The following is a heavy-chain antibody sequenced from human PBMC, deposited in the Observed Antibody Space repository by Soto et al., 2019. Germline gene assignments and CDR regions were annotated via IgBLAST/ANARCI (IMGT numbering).Heavy chain of an antibody. J-gene: IGHJ3*02. D-gene: IGHD3-10*01. CDR1: GYSFTSYW. CDR2: IYPGDSDT. Sequence: GESLKISCKGSGYSFTSYWIGWVRQMPGKGLEWMGIIYPGDSDTRYSLSFQGQVTISAGKSISTAYLQWSSQKASDTAMYYCASTRFGELLSVSFDAFDIWGQGTMVTVSS. CDR3: ASTRFGELLSVSFDAFDI. V-gene: IGHV5-51*01.